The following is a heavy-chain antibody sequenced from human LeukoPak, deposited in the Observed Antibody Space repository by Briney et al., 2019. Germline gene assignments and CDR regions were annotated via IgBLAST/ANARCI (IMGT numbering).Heavy chain of an antibody. CDR3: ARDTSGWYFDY. Sequence: SETLSLTCTVPGGSISSSSYYWSWIRQPPGKGLEWIGYIYYSGSTNYNPSLKSRVTISVDTAKNQFSLKLSSVTAADTAVYYCARDTSGWYFDYWGQGTLVTVSS. CDR1: GGSISSSSYY. D-gene: IGHD6-25*01. J-gene: IGHJ4*02. CDR2: IYYSGST. V-gene: IGHV4-61*01.